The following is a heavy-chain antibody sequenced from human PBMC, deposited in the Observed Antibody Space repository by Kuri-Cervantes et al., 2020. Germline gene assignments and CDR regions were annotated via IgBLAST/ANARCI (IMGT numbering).Heavy chain of an antibody. CDR3: ARGGYDYVWGSYRYLWYFDL. V-gene: IGHV3-13*01. Sequence: GESLKISCAASGFTFSSYDMHWVRQATGKGLEWVSAIGTAGDTYYPGSVKGRFTISRENAKNSLYLQMNSLRAGDTAVYYCARGGYDYVWGSYRYLWYFDLWGRGTLVTVSS. CDR1: GFTFSSYD. J-gene: IGHJ2*01. CDR2: IGTAGDT. D-gene: IGHD3-16*02.